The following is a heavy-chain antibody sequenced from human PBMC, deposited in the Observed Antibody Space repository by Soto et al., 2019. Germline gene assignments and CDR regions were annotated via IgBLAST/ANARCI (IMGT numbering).Heavy chain of an antibody. J-gene: IGHJ4*02. CDR1: GFTFSSYA. V-gene: IGHV3-30-3*01. CDR3: ARDPQNSITGTPRGYFDY. Sequence: QVQLVESGGGVVQPGRSLRLSCAASGFTFSSYAMHWVRQAPAKGLEWGAVISYDGSNKYYADSVKGRFTTSRDNSKNTLYLQMNSLRAEDTAVYYCARDPQNSITGTPRGYFDYWGQGTLVTVSS. CDR2: ISYDGSNK. D-gene: IGHD1-20*01.